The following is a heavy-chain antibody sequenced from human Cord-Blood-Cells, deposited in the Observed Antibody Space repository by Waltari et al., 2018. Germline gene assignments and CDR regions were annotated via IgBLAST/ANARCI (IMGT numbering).Heavy chain of an antibody. CDR3: ARPLGLGGSSYAFDI. Sequence: QVQLQQWGAGLLKPSETLSLTCTLYGGSSGGYSWRWIRQPPGKGLEWIGEINHSVSTNYNPSLKSRVTISVDTSKNQFSLKLSSVTAADTAVYYCARPLGLGGSSYAFDIWGQGTMVTVSS. CDR2: INHSVST. CDR1: GGSSGGYS. D-gene: IGHD6-6*01. V-gene: IGHV4-34*01. J-gene: IGHJ3*02.